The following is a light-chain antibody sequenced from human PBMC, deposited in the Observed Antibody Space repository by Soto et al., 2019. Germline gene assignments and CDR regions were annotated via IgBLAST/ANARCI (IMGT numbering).Light chain of an antibody. V-gene: IGKV1-5*03. J-gene: IGKJ1*01. Sequence: DIQMTQSPSPLSASLGDRVTITCRASQSISNWLAWYQQKPGTAPNILIYKASTLPSGVPSRFIGSGSGTEYTLTISSLQRDDSATYYCQQYSDNWTCGQGTKVE. CDR2: KAS. CDR3: QQYSDNWT. CDR1: QSISNW.